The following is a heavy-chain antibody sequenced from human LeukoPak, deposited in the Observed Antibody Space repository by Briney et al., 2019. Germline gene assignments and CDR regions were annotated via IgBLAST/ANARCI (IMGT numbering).Heavy chain of an antibody. CDR2: IYSGGST. CDR1: GGSFSGYY. CDR3: ARVSVASWIQLVY. Sequence: PSETLSLTCALYGGSFSGYYWSWVRQAPGKGLEWVSIIYSGGSTYFADSVKGRFTISRDNSKNTLYLQMNSLRAEDKDLYYCARVSVASWIQLVYWGQGALVTVSS. J-gene: IGHJ4*02. V-gene: IGHV3-53*01. D-gene: IGHD6-13*01.